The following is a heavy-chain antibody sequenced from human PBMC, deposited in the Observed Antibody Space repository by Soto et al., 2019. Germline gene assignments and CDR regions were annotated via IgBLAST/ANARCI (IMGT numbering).Heavy chain of an antibody. CDR2: ISYDGSNK. CDR3: AREYYYDSSGYYYYKVRAFDI. CDR1: GFTFSSYA. J-gene: IGHJ3*02. D-gene: IGHD3-22*01. Sequence: WGSPRLSCAASGFTFSSYAMHWVRQAPGKGLEWVAVISYDGSNKYYADSVKGRFTISRDNSKNTLYLQMNSLRAEDTAVYYCAREYYYDSSGYYYYKVRAFDIWGQGTMVTVSS. V-gene: IGHV3-30-3*01.